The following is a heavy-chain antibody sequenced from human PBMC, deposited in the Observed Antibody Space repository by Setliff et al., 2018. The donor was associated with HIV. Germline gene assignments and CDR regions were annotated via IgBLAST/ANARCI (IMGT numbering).Heavy chain of an antibody. D-gene: IGHD1-26*01. Sequence: SETLSLTCTVSGGSISSHYWSWIRQPPGKGLEWIGYIYASGSIIYNPSLKSRVTMSVDTSQNQVSLDLESVTAADTAVYYCASGSPFDGFDMWGQGTMVTVSS. CDR1: GGSISSHY. CDR3: ASGSPFDGFDM. J-gene: IGHJ3*02. V-gene: IGHV4-59*11. CDR2: IYASGSI.